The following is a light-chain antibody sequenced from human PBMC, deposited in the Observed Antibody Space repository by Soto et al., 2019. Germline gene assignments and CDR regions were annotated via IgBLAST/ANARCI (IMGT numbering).Light chain of an antibody. J-gene: IGKJ1*01. CDR1: QTISSW. V-gene: IGKV1-5*03. CDR3: QHYGSYSEP. Sequence: NQMTQSPSALSGYVGDRVTITCRASQTISSWLAWYQQKPGKAPKLLIYKASTLKSGVPSRFSGSGSGTEFTLTISSLQPDDFAPYYCQHYGSYSEPFGQGTNAAIK. CDR2: KAS.